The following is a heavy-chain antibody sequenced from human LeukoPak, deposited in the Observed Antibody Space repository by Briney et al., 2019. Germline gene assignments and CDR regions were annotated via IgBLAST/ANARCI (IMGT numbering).Heavy chain of an antibody. CDR1: GGSISSYY. V-gene: IGHV4-4*07. CDR3: ARDRGPTVTRYFDY. CDR2: ISSSGGT. Sequence: SETLSLTCTVSGGSISSYYWSWIRQPAGKGLEWIGRISSSGGTNYNPSLKSRVTMSVDTSKNQFSLKLSSVTAADTAVYYCARDRGPTVTRYFDYWGQGTLVTVSS. J-gene: IGHJ4*02. D-gene: IGHD4-17*01.